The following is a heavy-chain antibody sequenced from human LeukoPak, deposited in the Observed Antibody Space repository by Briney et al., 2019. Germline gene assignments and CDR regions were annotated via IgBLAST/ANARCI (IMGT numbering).Heavy chain of an antibody. V-gene: IGHV4-34*01. Sequence: SETLSLTCAVYGGSFSGYYWSWIRQPPGKGLEWIGEINHSRSTNYNPSLKSRVTISVDTSKNQFSLKLSSVTAADTAVYYCARITRYYDILTGYHYYFDYWGQGTLVTVSS. J-gene: IGHJ4*02. CDR2: INHSRST. D-gene: IGHD3-9*01. CDR1: GGSFSGYY. CDR3: ARITRYYDILTGYHYYFDY.